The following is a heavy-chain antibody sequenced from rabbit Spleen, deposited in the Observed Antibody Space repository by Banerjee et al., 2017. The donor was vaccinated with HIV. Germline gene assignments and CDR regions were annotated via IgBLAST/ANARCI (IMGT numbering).Heavy chain of an antibody. D-gene: IGHD2-1*01. CDR3: ARDLVGVIGWNFYL. J-gene: IGHJ4*01. CDR2: INASTGKP. V-gene: IGHV1S45*01. Sequence: QEQLVESGGGLVQPEGSLTLTCKASGFSFSGRDVMCWVRQAPGKGLQWIACINASTGKPVYATWASGRFTISRTSSTTVTLRMTSLTVADRATYFCARDLVGVIGWNFYLWGPGTLVTVS. CDR1: GFSFSGRDV.